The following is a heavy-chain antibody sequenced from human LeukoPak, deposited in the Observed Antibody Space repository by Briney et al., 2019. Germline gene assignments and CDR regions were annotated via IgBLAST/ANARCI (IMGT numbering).Heavy chain of an antibody. J-gene: IGHJ4*02. CDR3: ARLYGGYGDYYFDY. D-gene: IGHD4-17*01. CDR1: GFTSSGYW. Sequence: GGSLRLSCAASGFTSSGYWMHSVRHAPRKGLVWVLRINSDGSSTTYADSVQGRFTISRDNAKNTLCLQMNSVRAEATAVYYCARLYGGYGDYYFDYWGQGTLVTVSS. CDR2: INSDGSST. V-gene: IGHV3-74*01.